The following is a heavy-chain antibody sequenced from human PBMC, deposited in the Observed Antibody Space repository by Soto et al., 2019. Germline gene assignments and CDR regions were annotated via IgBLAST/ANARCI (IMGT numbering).Heavy chain of an antibody. D-gene: IGHD3-10*01. J-gene: IGHJ4*02. CDR3: ARESRTWVDGVIGPGDY. Sequence: QVQFVQSGAEVKEPGDSVKVSCRASGYIFTSNDITWVRQAPGQGLEWMGWIRVRNGDTHYAPKFRGRVTVTRDTSTSTAYTELRSLRSDDTAVYYCARESRTWVDGVIGPGDYWGQGTLVTVSS. V-gene: IGHV1-18*01. CDR2: IRVRNGDT. CDR1: GYIFTSND.